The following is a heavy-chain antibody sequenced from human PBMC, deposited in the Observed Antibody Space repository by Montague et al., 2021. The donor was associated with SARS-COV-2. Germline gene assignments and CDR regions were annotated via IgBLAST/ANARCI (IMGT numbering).Heavy chain of an antibody. Sequence: SDTLPLTRAVYGGSFSGYYWSWIRQPPGKGLEWIGEINHSGSTNXNPSLKSRVTISVDTSKNQFSLKLSSVTAADTAVYYCTREGYQVLWSDYYYYGMDVWGQGTTVTVSS. J-gene: IGHJ6*02. V-gene: IGHV4-34*01. CDR3: TREGYQVLWSDYYYYGMDV. D-gene: IGHD2-2*01. CDR2: INHSGST. CDR1: GGSFSGYY.